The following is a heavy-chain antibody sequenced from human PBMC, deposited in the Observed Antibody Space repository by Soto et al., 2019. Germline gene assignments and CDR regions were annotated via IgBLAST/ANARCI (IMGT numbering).Heavy chain of an antibody. V-gene: IGHV3-53*01. Sequence: PGGSLRLSCNASGFTVSSTYMSWVRQAPGMGLEWVAVIESGGSTHYADSVKGRFTISRDNARNSLSLQMTSLTPEDTAVYYCARDRAMATMTFDSWGPGSLVTVSS. D-gene: IGHD5-12*01. CDR3: ARDRAMATMTFDS. CDR1: GFTVSSTY. J-gene: IGHJ4*02. CDR2: IESGGST.